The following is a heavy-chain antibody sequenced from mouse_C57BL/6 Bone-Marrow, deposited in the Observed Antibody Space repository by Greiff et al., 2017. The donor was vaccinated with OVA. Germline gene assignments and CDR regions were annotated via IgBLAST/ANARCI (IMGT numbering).Heavy chain of an antibody. CDR3: ARGVYYYGSSLYYYAMDY. Sequence: VQLQQSGPVLVKPGASVKMSCKASGYTFTDYYMNWVKQSHGKSLEWIGVINPYNGGTSYNQKFKGKATLTVDKSSSTAYMELNSLTSEDSAVYYCARGVYYYGSSLYYYAMDYWGQGTSVTVSS. CDR1: GYTFTDYY. J-gene: IGHJ4*01. V-gene: IGHV1-19*01. CDR2: INPYNGGT. D-gene: IGHD1-1*01.